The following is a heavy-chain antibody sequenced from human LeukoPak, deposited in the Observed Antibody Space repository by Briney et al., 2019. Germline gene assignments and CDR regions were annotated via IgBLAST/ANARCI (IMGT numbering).Heavy chain of an antibody. V-gene: IGHV3-48*02. D-gene: IGHD2-15*01. J-gene: IGHJ4*02. CDR1: GFNFNAYA. CDR3: ARVGGWQLPKFDY. CDR2: ISSGSSTI. Sequence: GGSLRLSCAGSGFNFNAYAMNWVRQAPGKGLEWISYISSGSSTIYYPDSVRGRFSISRDNAENTVYLEMNSPGDEDTAVYYCARVGGWQLPKFDYWGRGTLVTVSS.